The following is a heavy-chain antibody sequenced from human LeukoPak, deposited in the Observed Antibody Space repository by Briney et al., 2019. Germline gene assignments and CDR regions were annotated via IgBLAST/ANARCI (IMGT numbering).Heavy chain of an antibody. CDR2: INEDGSIT. CDR1: GFTFRTYW. D-gene: IGHD1-26*01. V-gene: IGHV3-74*01. Sequence: GGSLRLSCAVSGFTFRTYWMHWVRHVPGEGLVWVSRINEDGSITNYADSVKGRFSISRGNAKNTLYLQMNSLRAEDTAVYYCGRDLGGRSGYWGQGTLVTVSS. CDR3: GRDLGGRSGY. J-gene: IGHJ4*02.